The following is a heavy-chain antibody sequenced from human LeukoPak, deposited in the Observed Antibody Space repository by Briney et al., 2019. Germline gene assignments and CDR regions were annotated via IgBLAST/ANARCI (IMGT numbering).Heavy chain of an antibody. CDR2: RYSDGNT. CDR3: ARGVEPLAANTLAY. J-gene: IGHJ4*02. Sequence: PGGSLRLSCAASGFTVITNDMTWVCQAPRKGIEWVSVRYSDGNTKYADSVQGRFTISRDNSKNTLYLEMNSLSPDDTAVYYCARGVEPLAANTLAYWGQGTLVTVSS. V-gene: IGHV3-53*01. CDR1: GFTVITND. D-gene: IGHD1-14*01.